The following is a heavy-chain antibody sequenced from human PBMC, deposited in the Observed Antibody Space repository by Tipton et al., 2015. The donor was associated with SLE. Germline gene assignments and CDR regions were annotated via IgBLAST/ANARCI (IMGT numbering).Heavy chain of an antibody. CDR3: ARKIEGYYGMDV. CDR1: GFTFSSYG. J-gene: IGHJ6*02. V-gene: IGHV4-59*01. CDR2: IYYSGTT. Sequence: LRLSCAASGFTFSSYGMSWVRQAPGKGLEWIGHIYYSGTTNYNPSLKSRVTISVDTSKNQFSLQLSSVTAADTVVYYFARKIEGYYGMDVWGQGTTVTVSS.